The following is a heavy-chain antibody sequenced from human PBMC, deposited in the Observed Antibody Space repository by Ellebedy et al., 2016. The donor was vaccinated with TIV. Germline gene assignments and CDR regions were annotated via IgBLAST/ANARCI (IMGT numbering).Heavy chain of an antibody. V-gene: IGHV3-48*02. CDR1: GFTFSSCS. Sequence: PGGSLRLSCAGSGFTFSSCSMNRVRQAPGKGLEWVSHISSSSSTIYYADSVKGRFTISRDNAKNSLYLQMNSLRDEDTAVYYCVRHTRFMDYWGQGTLVTVSP. CDR2: ISSSSSTI. J-gene: IGHJ4*02. CDR3: VRHTRFMDY. D-gene: IGHD3-16*01.